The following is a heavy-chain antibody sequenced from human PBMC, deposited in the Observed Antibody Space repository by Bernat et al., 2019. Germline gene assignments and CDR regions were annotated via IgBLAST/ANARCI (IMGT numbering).Heavy chain of an antibody. V-gene: IGHV6-1*01. D-gene: IGHD3-10*01. CDR1: GDSVSRNSSA. CDR2: TYYRSKWFN. J-gene: IGHJ6*03. Sequence: QVQLQQSGPGLVKPSQTLSLTCAISGDSVSRNSSAWNWLRQSPSRGLEWLGRTYYRSKWFNDYAVTVKSRITINPDTSKNPCSLQLNSVTPEDTAVYYCGRDGAPMVQGVTIPSYYYYMDVWGKGTTVTVSS. CDR3: GRDGAPMVQGVTIPSYYYYMDV.